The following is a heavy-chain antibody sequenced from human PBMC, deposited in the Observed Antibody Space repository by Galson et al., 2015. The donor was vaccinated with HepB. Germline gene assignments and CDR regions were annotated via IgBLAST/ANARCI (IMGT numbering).Heavy chain of an antibody. D-gene: IGHD4-23*01. CDR2: IWYDGSNK. Sequence: SLRLSCAASGFTFSSYGMHWVRQAPGKGLEWVAVIWYDGSNKYYADSVKGRFTISRDNSKNTLFLQMNSLRAEDTAVYYCARPGDYGGMREIDYWGQGTLVIVSS. V-gene: IGHV3-33*01. CDR1: GFTFSSYG. CDR3: ARPGDYGGMREIDY. J-gene: IGHJ4*02.